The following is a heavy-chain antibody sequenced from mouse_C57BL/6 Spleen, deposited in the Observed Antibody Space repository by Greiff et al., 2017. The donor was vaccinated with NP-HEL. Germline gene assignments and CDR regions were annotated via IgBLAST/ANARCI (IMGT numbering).Heavy chain of an antibody. CDR2: ISSGGDYI. V-gene: IGHV5-9-1*02. Sequence: EVKLVESGEGLVKPGGSLKLSCAASGFTFSSYAMSWVRQTPEKRLEWVAYISSGGDYIYYADTVKGRFTISRDNARNTLYLQMSSLKSEDTAMYYCTRDRSSSPFDYWGQGTTLTVSS. D-gene: IGHD1-1*01. J-gene: IGHJ2*01. CDR3: TRDRSSSPFDY. CDR1: GFTFSSYA.